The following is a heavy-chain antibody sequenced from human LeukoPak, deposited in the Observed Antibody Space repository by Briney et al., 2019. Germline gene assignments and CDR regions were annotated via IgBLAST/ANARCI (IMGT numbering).Heavy chain of an antibody. CDR3: ARDYSRRGSTNRLGGMDV. CDR1: GYTFTGYY. V-gene: IGHV1-2*02. D-gene: IGHD3-10*01. CDR2: INPNSGGT. Sequence: ASVKVSCKASGYTFTGYYMRWVRQAPGQGLEWMGWINPNSGGTNYAQKFQGRVTMTRDTSISTAYMELSRLRSDDTAVYYCARDYSRRGSTNRLGGMDVWGQGTTVTVSS. J-gene: IGHJ6*02.